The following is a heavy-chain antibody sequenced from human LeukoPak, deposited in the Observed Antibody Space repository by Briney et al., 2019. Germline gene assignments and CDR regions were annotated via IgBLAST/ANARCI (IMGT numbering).Heavy chain of an antibody. CDR1: GFAFNDYY. CDR2: IGGTGSTL. D-gene: IGHD3-10*01. Sequence: GGSLRLSCAASGFAFNDYYMSWIRQAPGRGLEWVSYIGGTGSTLFYADSVKGRFTISRANAQNSLYLQMNNLRVEDTAVYYRAREYKANYYGSGSWAYWGQGTLVTVSS. J-gene: IGHJ4*02. V-gene: IGHV3-11*01. CDR3: AREYKANYYGSGSWAY.